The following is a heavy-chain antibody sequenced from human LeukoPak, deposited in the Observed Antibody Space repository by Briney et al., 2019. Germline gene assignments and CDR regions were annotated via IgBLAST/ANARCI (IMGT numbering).Heavy chain of an antibody. CDR1: GYTFTSYD. CDR3: ARGLYGSGSDDAFDI. D-gene: IGHD3-10*01. CDR2: MNPNSGNT. Sequence: ASVKVSCKASGYTFTSYDINWVRQATGQGLEGMGWMNPNSGNTGYAQKFQGRVTMTRNTSISTAYMELSSLRSEDTAVYYCARGLYGSGSDDAFDIWGQGTMVTVSS. V-gene: IGHV1-8*01. J-gene: IGHJ3*02.